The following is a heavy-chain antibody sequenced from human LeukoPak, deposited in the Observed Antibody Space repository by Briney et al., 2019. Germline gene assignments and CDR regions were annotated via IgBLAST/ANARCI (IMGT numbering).Heavy chain of an antibody. Sequence: SQTLSLTCTVSGGSISSSSYYWGWIRQPPGKGLEWIGTIYYSGRTYYNPSLKSRVTISVDTSKNQFSLKLSSVTAADTAVYYCARLGYCSGGSCQLDYWGQGTLVTVSS. CDR1: GGSISSSSYY. CDR3: ARLGYCSGGSCQLDY. V-gene: IGHV4-39*01. D-gene: IGHD2-15*01. J-gene: IGHJ4*02. CDR2: IYYSGRT.